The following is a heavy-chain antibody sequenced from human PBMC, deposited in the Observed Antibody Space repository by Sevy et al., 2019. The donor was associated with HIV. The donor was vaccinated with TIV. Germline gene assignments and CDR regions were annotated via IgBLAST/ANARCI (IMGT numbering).Heavy chain of an antibody. CDR3: ARERCTNGVCYYYYYGMDV. CDR2: ISSSSSYI. D-gene: IGHD2-8*01. V-gene: IGHV3-21*01. CDR1: GFTFSSYS. Sequence: GGSLRLSCAASGFTFSSYSMNWVRQAPGKGLEWVSSISSSSSYIYYADSVKGRFTISRDNAKNSLYLQMNSLGAEDTAVYYCARERCTNGVCYYYYYGMDVWGQGTTVTVSS. J-gene: IGHJ6*02.